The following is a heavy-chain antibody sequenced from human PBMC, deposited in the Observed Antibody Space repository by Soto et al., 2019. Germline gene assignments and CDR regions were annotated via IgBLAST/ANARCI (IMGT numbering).Heavy chain of an antibody. J-gene: IGHJ1*01. CDR2: INPSGGST. CDR3: ALPAVAGFFAEYFQH. V-gene: IGHV1-46*03. D-gene: IGHD6-19*01. CDR1: GYTFTSYY. Sequence: GASVKVSCKASGYTFTSYYMHWVRQAPGQGLEWMGIINPSGGSTSYAQKFQGRVTMTRDTSTSTVYMELSSLRSEDTAVYYCALPAVAGFFAEYFQHWGRGTLVTVSS.